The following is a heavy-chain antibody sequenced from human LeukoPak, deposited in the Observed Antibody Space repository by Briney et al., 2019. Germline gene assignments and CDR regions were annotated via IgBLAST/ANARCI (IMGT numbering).Heavy chain of an antibody. J-gene: IGHJ3*02. CDR1: GITFSSYG. CDR3: AKDRLLLARGVIDAFDI. Sequence: PGGSLRLSCAASGITFSSYGMHWVRQAPGKGLEWVAVLSYDGSNEYYADSVKGRFTISRDNSKNALYLQMNSLRAEDTAVYYCAKDRLLLARGVIDAFDIWGQGTMVTVSS. CDR2: LSYDGSNE. V-gene: IGHV3-30*18. D-gene: IGHD3-10*01.